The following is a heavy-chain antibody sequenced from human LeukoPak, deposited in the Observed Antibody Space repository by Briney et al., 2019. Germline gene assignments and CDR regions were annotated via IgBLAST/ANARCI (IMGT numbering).Heavy chain of an antibody. J-gene: IGHJ4*02. CDR2: IWYDGSNK. CDR1: GFTFSSYG. V-gene: IGHV3-33*01. CDR3: AREAGYSYASSYFDY. Sequence: GRSLRLSCAASGFTFSSYGTHWVRQAPGKGLEWVAVIWYDGSNKYYADSVKGRFTISRDNSKNTLYLQMNSLRAEDMAVYYCAREAGYSYASSYFDYWGQGTLVTVSS. D-gene: IGHD5-18*01.